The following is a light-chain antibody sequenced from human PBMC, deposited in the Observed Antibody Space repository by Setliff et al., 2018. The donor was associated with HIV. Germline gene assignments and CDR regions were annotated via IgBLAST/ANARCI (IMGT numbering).Light chain of an antibody. CDR2: EVR. V-gene: IGLV2-14*01. CDR1: SSDVGGYSY. Sequence: QSALTQPASVSGSPGQSITISCTGTSSDVGGYSYVSWYQQHPGKAPKLIIYEVRNRPSGVSNRFSGSKSGNTASLTNSGLQAEDEADYYCSSYASSNTLPFGTGTKVTVL. CDR3: SSYASSNTLP. J-gene: IGLJ1*01.